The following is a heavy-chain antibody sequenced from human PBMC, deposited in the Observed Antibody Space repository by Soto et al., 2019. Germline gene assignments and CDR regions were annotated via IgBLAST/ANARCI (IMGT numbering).Heavy chain of an antibody. D-gene: IGHD6-13*01. CDR1: GDSVSSNSAA. Sequence: LSLTCAISGDSVSSNSAAWNWIRQSPSRGLEWLGRTYYRSKWYNDYAVSVKSRITINPDTSKNQFSLQLNSVTPEDTAVYYCARESYSSSWYQLYLFDYWGQRTLVTVYS. J-gene: IGHJ4*02. V-gene: IGHV6-1*01. CDR2: TYYRSKWYN. CDR3: ARESYSSSWYQLYLFDY.